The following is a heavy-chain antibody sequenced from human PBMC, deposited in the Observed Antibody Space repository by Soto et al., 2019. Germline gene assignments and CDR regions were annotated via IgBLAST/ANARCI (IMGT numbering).Heavy chain of an antibody. CDR2: ISYDGSNK. V-gene: IGHV3-30*18. J-gene: IGHJ5*02. Sequence: GGSLLLSCAASGFTFSSYGMHWVRPAPGKGLEWVAVISYDGSNKYYADSVKGRFTISRDNSKNTLYLQMNSLRAEDTAVYYCAKVLGIMITFGGVIAHWGQGTLVTVSS. CDR3: AKVLGIMITFGGVIAH. CDR1: GFTFSSYG. D-gene: IGHD3-16*01.